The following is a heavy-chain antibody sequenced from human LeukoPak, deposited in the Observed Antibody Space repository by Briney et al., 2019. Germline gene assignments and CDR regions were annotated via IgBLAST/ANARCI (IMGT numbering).Heavy chain of an antibody. D-gene: IGHD5-12*01. CDR2: IYPGDSDT. Sequence: GESLKISCKGSGYSFTNYWIGWVRQMPGKGLEWMGIIYPGDSDTRYSPSFQGQVTISVGKSISTAYLQWGSLKASDTAMYYCARRFSLVATIDYWGQGTLVTVSS. V-gene: IGHV5-51*01. CDR3: ARRFSLVATIDY. CDR1: GYSFTNYW. J-gene: IGHJ4*02.